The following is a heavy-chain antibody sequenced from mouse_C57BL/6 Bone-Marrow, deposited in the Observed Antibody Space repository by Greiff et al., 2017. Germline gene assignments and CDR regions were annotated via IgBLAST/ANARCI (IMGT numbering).Heavy chain of an antibody. Sequence: VKLMESGPELVKPGASVKISCKASGYAFSSSWMNWVKQRPGKGLEWIGRIYPGDGDTNYTGKFQGKATLTADKSSSTAYMQLSSLSSEDSAIYFCARRYGTYGFDNWGQGTARTVSS. D-gene: IGHD2-1*01. J-gene: IGHJ2*01. CDR3: ARRYGTYGFDN. V-gene: IGHV1-82*01. CDR2: IYPGDGDT. CDR1: GYAFSSSW.